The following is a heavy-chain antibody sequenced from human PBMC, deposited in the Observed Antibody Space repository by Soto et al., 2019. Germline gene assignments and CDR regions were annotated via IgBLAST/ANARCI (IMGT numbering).Heavy chain of an antibody. CDR2: IYTSGST. D-gene: IGHD6-13*01. CDR3: ARALKIAAGSGMDV. CDR1: GGSISSYY. J-gene: IGHJ6*02. V-gene: IGHV4-4*07. Sequence: TLSLTCTVSGGSISSYYWSWIRQPAGKGLEWIGRIYTSGSTNYNPSLKSRVTMSVDTSKNQFSLKLSSVTAADTAVYYCARALKIAAGSGMDVWCQGTTVTVSS.